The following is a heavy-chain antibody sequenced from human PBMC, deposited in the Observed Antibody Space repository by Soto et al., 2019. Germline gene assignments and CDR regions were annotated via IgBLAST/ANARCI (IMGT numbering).Heavy chain of an antibody. CDR2: ISYDGSNK. D-gene: IGHD3-10*01. Sequence: GGSLRLSCAASGFTFSSYGMHWVRQAPGKGLEWVAVISYDGSNKYYADSVKGRFTISRDNSKNTLYLQMNSLRAEDTAVYYCAKGVHSAVYYRMDVWGQGTTVTV. J-gene: IGHJ6*02. CDR3: AKGVHSAVYYRMDV. V-gene: IGHV3-30*18. CDR1: GFTFSSYG.